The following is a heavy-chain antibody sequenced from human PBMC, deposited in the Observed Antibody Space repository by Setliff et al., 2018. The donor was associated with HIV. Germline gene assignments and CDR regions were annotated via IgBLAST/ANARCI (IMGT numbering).Heavy chain of an antibody. J-gene: IGHJ4*01. D-gene: IGHD6-13*01. CDR3: ARARSRQLVSTAPPYHFDY. Sequence: QPGGSLRLSCTVSGFTSRTYVMSWVRQAPGKGLEWVSGISGSGGSTYYADSVKGRFTISRDNSKNTLYLQMNSLRVDDTALYYCARARSRQLVSTAPPYHFDYWGRGTLVTVSS. V-gene: IGHV3-23*01. CDR1: GFTSRTYV. CDR2: ISGSGGST.